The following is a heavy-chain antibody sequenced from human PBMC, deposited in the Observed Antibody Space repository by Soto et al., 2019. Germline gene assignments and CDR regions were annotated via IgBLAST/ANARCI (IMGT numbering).Heavy chain of an antibody. V-gene: IGHV1-18*01. CDR3: ARVGPLRYFDWLLSYYFDY. D-gene: IGHD3-9*01. J-gene: IGHJ4*02. CDR1: GYTFTSYG. CDR2: ISAYNGNT. Sequence: GASVKVSCKASGYTFTSYGISWVRQAPGQGLVWMGWISAYNGNTNYAQKLQGRVTMTTDTSTSTAYMELRSLRSDDTAVYYCARVGPLRYFDWLLSYYFDYWGQGTLVTVSS.